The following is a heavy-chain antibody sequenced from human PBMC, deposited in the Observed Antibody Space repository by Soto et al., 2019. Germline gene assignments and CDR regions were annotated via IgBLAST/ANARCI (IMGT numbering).Heavy chain of an antibody. D-gene: IGHD6-25*01. CDR1: GFTFSSYA. J-gene: IGHJ4*02. CDR3: ARDLRPPGRPIAAAGPFDY. V-gene: IGHV3-30-3*01. Sequence: PGGSLRLSCAASGFTFSSYAIHCVRQAPGKGLEWVALISYDGSNKYFPDSVKGRFTISRDNSKNTLYLQMNSLRAEDTAVYYCARDLRPPGRPIAAAGPFDYWGQGTLVTVSS. CDR2: ISYDGSNK.